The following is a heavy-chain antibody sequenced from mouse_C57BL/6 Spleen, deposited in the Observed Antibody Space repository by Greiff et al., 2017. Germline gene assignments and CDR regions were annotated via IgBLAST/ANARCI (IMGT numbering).Heavy chain of an antibody. CDR2: INPSSGYT. V-gene: IGHV1-7*01. CDR1: GYTFTSYW. CDR3: AREGESNYPYYFDY. Sequence: VQLQQSGAELAKPGASVKLSCKASGYTFTSYWMHWVKQRPGQGLEWIGYINPSSGYTNYNQKFKDKATLTADKSASTAYMQLSSLTYEDAAVYCCAREGESNYPYYFDYWGQGTTLTVSS. D-gene: IGHD2-5*01. J-gene: IGHJ2*01.